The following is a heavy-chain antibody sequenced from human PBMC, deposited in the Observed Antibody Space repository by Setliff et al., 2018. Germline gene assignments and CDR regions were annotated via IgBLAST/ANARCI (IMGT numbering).Heavy chain of an antibody. V-gene: IGHV4-59*01. CDR3: AKGRGEMDS. Sequence: SETLSLTCSVSGDSMSFSYWSWIRQPPGKGLEWIGYIYYSGSTDSHPSLKSRVSISIDTSKNQFSLNVRSVTAADTAIYYCAKGRGEMDSWGQVILVTVSS. J-gene: IGHJ4*02. D-gene: IGHD3-10*01. CDR1: GDSMSFSY. CDR2: IYYSGST.